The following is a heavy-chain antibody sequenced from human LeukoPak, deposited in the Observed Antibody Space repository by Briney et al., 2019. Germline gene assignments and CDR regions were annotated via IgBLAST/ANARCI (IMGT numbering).Heavy chain of an antibody. D-gene: IGHD3-22*01. V-gene: IGHV3-23*01. CDR2: ISGSGGST. Sequence: GGSLRLSCAASGFTFSSYAMSWVRQAPGKGLEWVSAISGSGGSTYYADSVKGRFTISRDNSKNTLYLQMNSLRAEDTAVYYCAKAIFYYDSSGYGDYWGQGTLVTVSS. J-gene: IGHJ4*02. CDR3: AKAIFYYDSSGYGDY. CDR1: GFTFSSYA.